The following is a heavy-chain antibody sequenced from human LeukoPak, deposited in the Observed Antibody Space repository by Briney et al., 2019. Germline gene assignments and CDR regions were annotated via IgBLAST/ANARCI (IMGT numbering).Heavy chain of an antibody. Sequence: SETPSLTCAVYGGSFSGYYWSWIRLPPGKGLEWIGEINHSGSSNYNPSLKSRVTISVDTSKDQFSLNLSSVTAADTAVYYCALKMGAAAGLTVTTLFDYWGQGTLVTVSS. V-gene: IGHV4-34*01. CDR3: ALKMGAAAGLTVTTLFDY. D-gene: IGHD4-17*01. CDR2: INHSGSS. J-gene: IGHJ4*02. CDR1: GGSFSGYY.